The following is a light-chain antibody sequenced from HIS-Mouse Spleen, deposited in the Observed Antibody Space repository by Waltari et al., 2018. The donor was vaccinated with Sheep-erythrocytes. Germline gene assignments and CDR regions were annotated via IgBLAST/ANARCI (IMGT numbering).Light chain of an antibody. CDR3: QQYGSSPFT. V-gene: IGKV3-20*01. Sequence: ENVLKPSPGTLSLSPGKRATLSCWASQSVNSSYLAWYQQKPGQAHRLLIYGASSRATGIPYRFSGSGSGTEFTLTISRLEPEDFAAYYCQQYGSSPFTFGPGTKVDIK. J-gene: IGKJ3*01. CDR1: QSVNSSY. CDR2: GAS.